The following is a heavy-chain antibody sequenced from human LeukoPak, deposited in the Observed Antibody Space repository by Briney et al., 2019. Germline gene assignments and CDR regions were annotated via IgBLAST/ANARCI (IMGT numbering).Heavy chain of an antibody. CDR2: ISYDGSNK. CDR1: GFTFSSYG. J-gene: IGHJ3*02. V-gene: IGHV3-30*18. Sequence: GRSLRLSCAASGFTFSSYGMHRVRQAPGKGLEWVAVISYDGSNKYYADSVKGRFTIFRDNSKNTLYLQMNSLKAEDTAVYYCAKGAFDIWGQGTMVTVSS. CDR3: AKGAFDI.